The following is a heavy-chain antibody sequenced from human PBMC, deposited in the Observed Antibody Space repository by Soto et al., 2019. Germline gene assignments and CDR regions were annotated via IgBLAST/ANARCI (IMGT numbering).Heavy chain of an antibody. J-gene: IGHJ4*02. CDR2: MDPNSGNT. Sequence: ASVKVSCKASGYTFTSYDINWVRQATGQGLEWMGWMDPNSGNTGYAQKFQGRVTMTRNTSISTAYMELSSLRSEDTAVYYCARATGGSGSYYNSFYYFDYWGQGTLVTVSS. V-gene: IGHV1-8*01. D-gene: IGHD3-10*01. CDR3: ARATGGSGSYYNSFYYFDY. CDR1: GYTFTSYD.